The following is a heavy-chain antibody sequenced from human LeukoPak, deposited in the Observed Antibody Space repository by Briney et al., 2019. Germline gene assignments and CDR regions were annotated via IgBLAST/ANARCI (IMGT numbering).Heavy chain of an antibody. Sequence: ASVEVSCKASGYTFTSYNINWVRQAPGQGLEWMGWISAYNGDTNYAQKFQGRVTMTTDTATSTAFVELRSLRSDDTAVYYCARGGTYNWFDPWGHGTLVTVSS. V-gene: IGHV1-18*04. D-gene: IGHD1-1*01. CDR1: GYTFTSYN. CDR3: ARGGTYNWFDP. J-gene: IGHJ5*02. CDR2: ISAYNGDT.